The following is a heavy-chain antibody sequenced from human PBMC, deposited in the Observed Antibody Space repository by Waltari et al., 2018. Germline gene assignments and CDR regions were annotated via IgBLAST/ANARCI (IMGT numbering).Heavy chain of an antibody. CDR1: GWSFSGYY. CDR2: INHIGST. V-gene: IGHV4-34*01. Sequence: QVQLKQWGAGLLKPSEPLSLTCAVYGWSFSGYYWSWIRQPPGRGVEWVGEINHIGSTNYNPSLKSRVTISVDTSKNQFSLKLSSVTAADTAVYYCARRYSSGWSLRNLFDYWGQGTLVTVSS. CDR3: ARRYSSGWSLRNLFDY. D-gene: IGHD6-19*01. J-gene: IGHJ4*02.